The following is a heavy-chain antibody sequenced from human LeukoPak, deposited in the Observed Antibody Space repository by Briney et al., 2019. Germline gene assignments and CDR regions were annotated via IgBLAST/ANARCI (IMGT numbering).Heavy chain of an antibody. Sequence: PSATLSLTCTVSGGSITGYYWNWIRQPPGKGLEWIGYIYYSGSTNYNPSLKSRVTISVDRSKNQFSLKLSSVTAADTAVYYCARGDKDAFDIWGQGTMVTISS. CDR1: GGSITGYY. J-gene: IGHJ3*02. V-gene: IGHV4-59*12. CDR2: IYYSGST. CDR3: ARGDKDAFDI.